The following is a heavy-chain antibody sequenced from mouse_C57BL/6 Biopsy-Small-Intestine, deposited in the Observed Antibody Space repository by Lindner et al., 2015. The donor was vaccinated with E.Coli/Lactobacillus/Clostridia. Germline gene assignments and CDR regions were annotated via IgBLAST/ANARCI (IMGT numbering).Heavy chain of an antibody. Sequence: VQLQESGGGLVQPKGSLKLSCAASGFSFNTYAMNWVRQAPGKGLEWVARIRSKSNNYATYYADSVEDRFTISRDDSESMLYLQMNNLKTEDTAMYYCVSYGNYGYWYFDVWGTGTTVTVSS. V-gene: IGHV10-1*01. CDR3: VSYGNYGYWYFDV. D-gene: IGHD2-1*01. CDR1: GFSFNTYA. J-gene: IGHJ1*03. CDR2: IRSKSNNYAT.